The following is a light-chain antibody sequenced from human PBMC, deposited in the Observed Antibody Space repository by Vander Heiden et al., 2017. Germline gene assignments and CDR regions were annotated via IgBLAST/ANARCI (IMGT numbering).Light chain of an antibody. V-gene: IGKV1-33*01. Sequence: DIQMTQSPSSLSASVGDRVTITCQASQDISNYLNWYQQKPGKAPKLLIYDASKLETGVPSRFSGSGSGTDFTFTISSRQPEDFATYYCQHDDNLPITFGGGTKVEIK. CDR2: DAS. CDR1: QDISNY. CDR3: QHDDNLPIT. J-gene: IGKJ4*01.